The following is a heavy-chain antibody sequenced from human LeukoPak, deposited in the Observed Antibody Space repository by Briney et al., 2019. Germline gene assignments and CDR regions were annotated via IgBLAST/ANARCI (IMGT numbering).Heavy chain of an antibody. CDR2: VSYSGST. CDR1: GSISHTNYY. D-gene: IGHD1-1*01. CDR3: ARGNEEYSAFDV. J-gene: IGHJ5*02. V-gene: IGHV4-39*07. Sequence: SETLSLTCSVSGSISHTNYYWSWIRQPAGKGLEWIGSVSYSGSTYYNPSLKSRLTISQDTSKNRFSLKLSSVTAADTAVYSCARGNEEYSAFDVWGQGILVTVSS.